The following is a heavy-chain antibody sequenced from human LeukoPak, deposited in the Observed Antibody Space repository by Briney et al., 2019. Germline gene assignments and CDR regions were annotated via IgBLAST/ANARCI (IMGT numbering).Heavy chain of an antibody. Sequence: PGGSLRLSCAASGFTFSHYDMHWVRQTPGKGLEWVAYLQFNEKNKYYADSVRGRFSISRDNSKSTLYLQMTSLRPDDTALYYCAREPSQGGSAFDSWGQGTLLTVSS. CDR2: LQFNEKNK. V-gene: IGHV3-30*02. CDR3: AREPSQGGSAFDS. D-gene: IGHD5-12*01. CDR1: GFTFSHYD. J-gene: IGHJ4*02.